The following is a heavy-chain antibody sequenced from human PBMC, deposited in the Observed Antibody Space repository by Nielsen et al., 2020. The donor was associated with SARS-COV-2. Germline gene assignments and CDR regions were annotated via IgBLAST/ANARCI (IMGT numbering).Heavy chain of an antibody. CDR2: ISYDGSNK. V-gene: IGHV3-30*18. CDR1: GFTFSTYG. Sequence: GEPLKISCAASGFTFSTYGMHWVRQAPGKGLEWVAAISYDGSNKYYVDSVKGRFTISRDNSKNTLYLQMSSLREEDTAVYYCAKDWTAIVVVPSGGVDYWGQGTLVTVSS. CDR3: AKDWTAIVVVPSGGVDY. D-gene: IGHD2-15*01. J-gene: IGHJ4*02.